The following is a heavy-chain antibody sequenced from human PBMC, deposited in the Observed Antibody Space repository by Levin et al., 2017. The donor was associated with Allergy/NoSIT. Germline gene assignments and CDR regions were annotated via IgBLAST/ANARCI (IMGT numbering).Heavy chain of an antibody. CDR1: GFTFSGYI. CDR3: ARGDCSGGSCNSVFVRAFDI. D-gene: IGHD2-15*01. CDR2: ISSSSSYI. V-gene: IGHV3-21*01. J-gene: IGHJ3*02. Sequence: PGGSLRLSCAASGFTFSGYIMHWVRQAPAKGLEWVSSISSSSSYIYYADSVKGRFTISRDNAKNSLYLQMNSLRADDTAMYYCARGDCSGGSCNSVFVRAFDIWGQGTMVTVSS.